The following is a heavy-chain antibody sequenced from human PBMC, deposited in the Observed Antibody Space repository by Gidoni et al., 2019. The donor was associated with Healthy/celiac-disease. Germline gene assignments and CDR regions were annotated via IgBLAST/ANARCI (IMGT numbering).Heavy chain of an antibody. CDR3: AREESSSNKYFDY. V-gene: IGHV3-33*01. CDR2: IWYDGSNK. CDR1: GFTFSSYG. J-gene: IGHJ4*02. D-gene: IGHD6-6*01. Sequence: QVQLVESGGGVVQPGRSLRLSCAAPGFTFSSYGMHWVRQAPGKGLEWVAVIWYDGSNKYYADSVKGRFTISRDNSKNTLYLQMNSLRAEDTAVYYCAREESSSNKYFDYWGQGTLVTVSS.